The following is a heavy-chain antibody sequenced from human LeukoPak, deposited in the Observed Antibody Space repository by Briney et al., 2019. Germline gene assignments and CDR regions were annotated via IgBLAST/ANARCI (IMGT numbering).Heavy chain of an antibody. Sequence: GGSLRLSCAASGFTFSSYAMHWVRQAPGKGLEYVSAISSNGGSTYYANSVKGRFTISRDNSKNTLYLQMGSLRAEDMAVYYCARDQRGYSGYEAFDIWGQGTMVTVSS. CDR3: ARDQRGYSGYEAFDI. J-gene: IGHJ3*02. CDR1: GFTFSSYA. CDR2: ISSNGGST. D-gene: IGHD5-12*01. V-gene: IGHV3-64*01.